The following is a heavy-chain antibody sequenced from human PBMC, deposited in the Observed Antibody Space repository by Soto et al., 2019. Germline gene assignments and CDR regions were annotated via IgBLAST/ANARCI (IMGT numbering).Heavy chain of an antibody. CDR1: GFTFNEYA. CDR3: TKGGYDVSYYFGMDV. V-gene: IGHV3-9*01. D-gene: IGHD5-12*01. Sequence: EVQLIESGGGWVQPGTSLRVSCAASGFTFNEYAMHWVRQAPGKGLEWVSGISWDGDTIAYADSVQGRFTVFRDNAKNSLYLQMNRLRAEDTALYYCTKGGYDVSYYFGMDVWGQGTTVTVSS. J-gene: IGHJ6*02. CDR2: ISWDGDTI.